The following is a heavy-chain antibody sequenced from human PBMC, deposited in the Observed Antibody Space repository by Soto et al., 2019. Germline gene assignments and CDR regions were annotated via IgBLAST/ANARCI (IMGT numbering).Heavy chain of an antibody. V-gene: IGHV3-30-3*01. J-gene: IGHJ4*02. D-gene: IGHD1-20*01. CDR2: ISYDGSNK. CDR3: AGDDPDISGIFDY. CDR1: GFTFSSYA. Sequence: GGSLRLSCAASGFTFSSYAMHWVRQAPGKGLEWVAVISYDGSNKYYADSVKGRFTISRDNSKNTLYLQMNSLRAEDTAVYYCAGDDPDISGIFDYWGQGTLVTVSS.